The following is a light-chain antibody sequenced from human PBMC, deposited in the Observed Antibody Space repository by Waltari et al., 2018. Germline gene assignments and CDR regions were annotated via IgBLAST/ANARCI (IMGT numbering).Light chain of an antibody. Sequence: DIRMTQSPSSLSASVGDRVTISCRASQDIRNDLGWDQQKPGKAPKRLIYAASNLPSGVPSRFSGGGSGTEFALTVSSLQPEDFATYYCLQHHVHPWTFGQGTKVEIK. V-gene: IGKV1-17*01. CDR1: QDIRND. J-gene: IGKJ1*01. CDR2: AAS. CDR3: LQHHVHPWT.